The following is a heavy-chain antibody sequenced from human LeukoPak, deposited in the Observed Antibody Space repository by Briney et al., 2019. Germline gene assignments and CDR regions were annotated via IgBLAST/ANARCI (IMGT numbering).Heavy chain of an antibody. CDR2: MNPNSGNT. D-gene: IGHD3-16*01. CDR1: GYTFTSYG. J-gene: IGHJ4*02. CDR3: AVNVNPYYFDH. Sequence: GASVKVSCKASGYTFTSYGISWVRQAPGQGLEWMGWMNPNSGNTGYAQKFQGRVTMTRNTSISTAYMELSSLRSEDTAVYYCAVNVNPYYFDHGGQGTLVTVSS. V-gene: IGHV1-8*01.